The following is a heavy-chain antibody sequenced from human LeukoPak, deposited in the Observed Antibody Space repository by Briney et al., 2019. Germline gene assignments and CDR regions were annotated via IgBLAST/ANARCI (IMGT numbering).Heavy chain of an antibody. Sequence: GGSLRLSCAASGFTFSDHYMDWVRQAPGKGLEWVGRTRNKANSYTTEYAASVKGSFTISRDDSKNSLYLQVSSLRAEDTAVYYCAKRMDSSGYIDYWGQGTLVSVSS. CDR3: AKRMDSSGYIDY. D-gene: IGHD3-22*01. CDR1: GFTFSDHY. CDR2: TRNKANSYTT. J-gene: IGHJ4*02. V-gene: IGHV3-72*01.